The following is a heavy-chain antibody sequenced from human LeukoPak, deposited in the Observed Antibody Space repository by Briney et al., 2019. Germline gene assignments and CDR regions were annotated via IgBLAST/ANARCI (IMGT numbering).Heavy chain of an antibody. D-gene: IGHD3-10*01. V-gene: IGHV4-31*03. CDR3: ARANYGSGNYVDK. J-gene: IGHJ6*02. CDR1: GGPISSGGYY. Sequence: SETLSLTCTVSGGPISSGGYYWSWIRQHPGKGLEWIGYIYYGGNTYYNPTLKSRVNISIDTSKNQLSLKLSSVTAADTAAYYCARANYGSGNYVDKWGQGTTVTVSS. CDR2: IYYGGNT.